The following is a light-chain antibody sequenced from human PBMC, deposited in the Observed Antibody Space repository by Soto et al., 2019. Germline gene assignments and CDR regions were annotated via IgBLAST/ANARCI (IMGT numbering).Light chain of an antibody. CDR3: CSYAGSNNFV. CDR1: RSDVGVYNY. CDR2: EVN. Sequence: QSVLTQPPSASGSPGQSVTVSCTGTRSDVGVYNYVSWYRQHPGKAPKLLISEVNKRPSGVPDRFSGSKSGNTASLTVSGLQPEDEADYYCCSYAGSNNFVFGTGTQLTVL. J-gene: IGLJ1*01. V-gene: IGLV2-8*01.